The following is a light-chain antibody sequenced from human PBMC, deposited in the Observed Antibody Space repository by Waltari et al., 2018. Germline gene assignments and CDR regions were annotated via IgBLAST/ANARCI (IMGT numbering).Light chain of an antibody. V-gene: IGKV2-30*02. CDR1: QSLVHSDGNTY. CDR2: KVS. Sequence: DVVMPQSPLSLPVTLGQPASISCRSSQSLVHSDGNTYLNWFQQRPGQSPRRLIYKVSNRDSGVPDRFSGSGSGTDFTLKISRVEAEDVGVYYCMQGTHWLRTFGQGTKVEIK. CDR3: MQGTHWLRT. J-gene: IGKJ1*01.